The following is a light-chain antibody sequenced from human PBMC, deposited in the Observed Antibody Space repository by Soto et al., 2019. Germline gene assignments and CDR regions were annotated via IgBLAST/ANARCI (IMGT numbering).Light chain of an antibody. J-gene: IGLJ3*02. V-gene: IGLV2-23*01. CDR2: EGT. CDR3: CSYAGISTWV. Sequence: QSALTQPASVSGSPGQSITISCSGVYSYVGIYNFVSWYQQDPNKAPKLIIYEGTKRPSGVSNRFSGSTSGNTASLTISGLQPEDEADFYCCSYAGISTWVFGGGTKLTVL. CDR1: YSYVGIYNF.